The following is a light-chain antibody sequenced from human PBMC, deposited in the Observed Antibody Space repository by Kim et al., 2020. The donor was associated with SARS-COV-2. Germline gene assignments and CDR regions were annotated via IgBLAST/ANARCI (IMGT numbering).Light chain of an antibody. Sequence: EIVLTQSPGTLSLSPGERATLSCRASQSIRSNYLAWYRQKPGQAPRLLIYVASSRATGIPDRFSGNGSGTDFTLTISRLEPEDFAMYYCQQYGGSPHTFGQGTKVDIK. V-gene: IGKV3-20*01. CDR1: QSIRSNY. CDR2: VAS. J-gene: IGKJ1*01. CDR3: QQYGGSPHT.